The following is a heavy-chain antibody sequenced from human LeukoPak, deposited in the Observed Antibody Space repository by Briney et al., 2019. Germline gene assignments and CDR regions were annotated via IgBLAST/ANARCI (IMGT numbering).Heavy chain of an antibody. J-gene: IGHJ1*01. CDR2: VSYDGSNE. CDR3: AKDYYGSETYYTLDC. V-gene: IGHV3-30*18. CDR1: GFTFKNFG. D-gene: IGHD3-10*01. Sequence: QPGRSLRLFCTVSGFTFKNFGMHWVRQAPGKGLEWVAVVSYDGSNEYYAVSVKGRFTISRDNSKNTLYLQMNSLRAEDTAVYYCAKDYYGSETYYTLDCWGEGTVVSVPS.